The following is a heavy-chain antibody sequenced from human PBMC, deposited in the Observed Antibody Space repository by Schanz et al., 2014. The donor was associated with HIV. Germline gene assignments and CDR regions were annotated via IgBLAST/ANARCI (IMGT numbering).Heavy chain of an antibody. CDR1: GYNFGNLD. CDR2: MNPGSGNT. V-gene: IGHV1-8*02. Sequence: QVWLVQSGAEVKKPGASVRVSCKASGYNFGNLDINWVRQATGQGLEWLGWMNPGSGNTGYAWKFQGRVTMTRDTSIRTAYMELSSLRSDDTAVYYCASDLSVYSSSSSVWGQGTTVTVSS. D-gene: IGHD6-13*01. CDR3: ASDLSVYSSSSSV. J-gene: IGHJ6*02.